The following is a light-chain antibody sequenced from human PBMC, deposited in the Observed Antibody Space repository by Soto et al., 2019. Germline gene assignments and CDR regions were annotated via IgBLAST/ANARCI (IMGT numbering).Light chain of an antibody. Sequence: QSVLTQPASVSGSPGQSITISCTGTSSDVGSYNYVFWYQQHPGKAPKVMIYDVSNRPSGVSYRFSGSKSGNTASLTISGLQAEDEADYYCSSYTTSSTYVFGTGTKVTV. V-gene: IGLV2-14*01. CDR3: SSYTTSSTYV. CDR1: SSDVGSYNY. J-gene: IGLJ1*01. CDR2: DVS.